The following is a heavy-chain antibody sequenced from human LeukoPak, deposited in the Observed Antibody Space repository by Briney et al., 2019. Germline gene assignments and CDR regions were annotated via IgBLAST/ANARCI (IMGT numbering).Heavy chain of an antibody. CDR3: ARANSHYAMIDY. CDR1: SGSISSYY. J-gene: IGHJ4*02. D-gene: IGHD4-17*01. Sequence: SETLSFTCTVSSGSISSYYWSWIRQPPGKGLEWIGYIYYSGSTNYNPSLKSRVTISVDTSKNQFSLKLSSVTAADTAVYYCARANSHYAMIDYWGQGILVTVSS. CDR2: IYYSGST. V-gene: IGHV4-59*01.